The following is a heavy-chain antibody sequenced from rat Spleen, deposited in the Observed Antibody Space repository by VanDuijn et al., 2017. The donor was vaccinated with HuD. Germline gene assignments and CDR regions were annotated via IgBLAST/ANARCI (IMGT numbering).Heavy chain of an antibody. D-gene: IGHD1-11*01. CDR3: ARHPPLRRLLYWYFDF. V-gene: IGHV5-22*01. J-gene: IGHJ1*01. CDR1: GFTFSDYY. CDR2: ISYEGNSN. Sequence: EVQLVESGGGLVQPGRSMKLSCAASGFTFSDYYMAWVRQAPKKGLEWVASISYEGNSNYHGDSVKGRFTISRDNAKSTLYLQMNSLRSEDTATYYCARHPPLRRLLYWYFDFWGPGTMVTVSS.